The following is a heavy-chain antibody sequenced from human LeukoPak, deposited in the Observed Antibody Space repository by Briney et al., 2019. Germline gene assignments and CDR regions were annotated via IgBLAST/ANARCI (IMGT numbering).Heavy chain of an antibody. J-gene: IGHJ4*02. D-gene: IGHD4-17*01. Sequence: SVKVSCKASGGTFSSSAISWVRQAPGQGLEWMGGIIPIFGSPNYAQKFQGRVTFTMDESTSTAYMELSSLRSEDTAVYYCARADPDYGDWGVHYWGQGSLVTVSS. CDR1: GGTFSSSA. V-gene: IGHV1-69*05. CDR3: ARADPDYGDWGVHY. CDR2: IIPIFGSP.